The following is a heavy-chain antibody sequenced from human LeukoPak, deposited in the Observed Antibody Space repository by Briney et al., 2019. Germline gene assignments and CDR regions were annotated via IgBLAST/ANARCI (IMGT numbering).Heavy chain of an antibody. CDR3: VRGSADTPMAPIFY. J-gene: IGHJ4*02. CDR2: ISGYNGNT. CDR1: GYTFASYG. Sequence: ASVEVSCKASGYTFASYGITWVRQAPGQGLEWMGWISGYNGNTKYVQKLQGRVTMTTDTSTSTAYMELRSLRSDDTALYYCVRGSADTPMAPIFYWGQGTLVTVSS. D-gene: IGHD5-18*01. V-gene: IGHV1-18*01.